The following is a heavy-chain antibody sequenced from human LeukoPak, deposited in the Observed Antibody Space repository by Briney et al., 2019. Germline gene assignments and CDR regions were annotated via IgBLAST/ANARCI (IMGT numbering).Heavy chain of an antibody. Sequence: GGSLRLSCASSGFTLSSYGMSWVRQAPGKWLECFSAISGSGGTTCYADSVKCLFTIYKDHSKNTLYLHMNSLRAEDTAVYYCAKPGSSRGIAGRRPTKYYFDYWGQGTLVTVSS. D-gene: IGHD6-6*01. J-gene: IGHJ4*02. V-gene: IGHV3-23*01. CDR2: ISGSGGTT. CDR3: AKPGSSRGIAGRRPTKYYFDY. CDR1: GFTLSSYG.